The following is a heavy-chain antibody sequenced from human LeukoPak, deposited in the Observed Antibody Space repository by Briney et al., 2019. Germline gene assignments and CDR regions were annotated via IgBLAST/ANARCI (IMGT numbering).Heavy chain of an antibody. CDR1: GYSFASYW. Sequence: GESLKISCKGSGYSFASYWIGWVRQMPGKGLEWMGIIDPDDSDTRYSPSFEGQVTISADKSFSTACLQWSSLKASDTAMYYCARQTSMGRSGDYWGQGTLVTVSS. J-gene: IGHJ4*02. CDR3: ARQTSMGRSGDY. D-gene: IGHD3-10*01. V-gene: IGHV5-51*01. CDR2: IDPDDSDT.